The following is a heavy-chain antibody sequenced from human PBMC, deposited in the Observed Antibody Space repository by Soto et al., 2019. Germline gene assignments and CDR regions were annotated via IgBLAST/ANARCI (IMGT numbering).Heavy chain of an antibody. Sequence: QVQLVQSGAEVKKPGSSVKVSCKAPGGTFSSYAISWVRQAPGQGLEWMGGIIPIFATAKYAQKFQGRVTITADDSTSTGYMELSSLRSEDTAVYYCARSQGGSSSLDIYYYYYYGMDVWGQGTTVTVSS. CDR2: IIPIFATA. J-gene: IGHJ6*02. V-gene: IGHV1-69*01. D-gene: IGHD2-15*01. CDR1: GGTFSSYA. CDR3: ARSQGGSSSLDIYYYYYYGMDV.